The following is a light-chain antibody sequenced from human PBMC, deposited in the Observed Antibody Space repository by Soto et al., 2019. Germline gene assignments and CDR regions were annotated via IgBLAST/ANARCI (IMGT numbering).Light chain of an antibody. V-gene: IGKV3-11*01. CDR1: QSISNS. CDR3: QQYGTSLRGT. J-gene: IGKJ1*01. CDR2: DAT. Sequence: EIVLTQSPATLSLSPGERATLSCRASQSISNSLAWYQQKPGQAPSLLIFDATKRATGIPARFSGSGSGTDFTLTISRLEPEDFAVYYCQQYGTSLRGTFGQGTKVDIK.